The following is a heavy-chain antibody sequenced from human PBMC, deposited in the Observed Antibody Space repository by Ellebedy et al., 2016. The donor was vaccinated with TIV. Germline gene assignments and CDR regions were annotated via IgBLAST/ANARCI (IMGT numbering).Heavy chain of an antibody. CDR3: ARDLGTYGSGSYFDY. V-gene: IGHV3-7*01. CDR2: IKQDGSEK. CDR1: GFTFSSYA. J-gene: IGHJ4*02. Sequence: GESLKISCAASGFTFSSYAMSWVRQAPGKGLEWVANIKQDGSEKYYVDSVKGRFTISRDNAKNSLYLQMNSLRDEDTAVYYCARDLGTYGSGSYFDYWGQGTLVTVSS. D-gene: IGHD3-10*01.